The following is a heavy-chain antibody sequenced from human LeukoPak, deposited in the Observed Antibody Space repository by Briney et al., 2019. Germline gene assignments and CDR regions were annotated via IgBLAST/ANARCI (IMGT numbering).Heavy chain of an antibody. CDR3: AKDKTGDTAVVYYFDY. CDR2: ISWNSGNI. D-gene: IGHD5-18*01. J-gene: IGHJ4*02. CDR1: GFTFDDYG. V-gene: IGHV3-9*01. Sequence: PGGSLRLSCAASGFTFDDYGMHWVRQAPGKGLEWVSGISWNSGNIGYVDSVKGRFTISRDNARNSLYLQMNSLRAEDTALYYCAKDKTGDTAVVYYFDYWGQGTLVTVSS.